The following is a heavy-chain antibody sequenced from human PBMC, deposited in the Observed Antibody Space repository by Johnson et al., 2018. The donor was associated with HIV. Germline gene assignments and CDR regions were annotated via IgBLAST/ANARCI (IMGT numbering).Heavy chain of an antibody. J-gene: IGHJ3*02. Sequence: VQLVESGGGLVQPGGSLRLSCEASGFTFRTYAMSWVRQAPGKGLEWVSVISGDGDRIFYGDSVKGRFTISRDNSKNTLYLQMGSLRAEDTAVYYCAKDQFGIAVALADAFDIWGQGTMVTVSS. V-gene: IGHV3-23*04. D-gene: IGHD6-19*01. CDR3: AKDQFGIAVALADAFDI. CDR1: GFTFRTYA. CDR2: ISGDGDRI.